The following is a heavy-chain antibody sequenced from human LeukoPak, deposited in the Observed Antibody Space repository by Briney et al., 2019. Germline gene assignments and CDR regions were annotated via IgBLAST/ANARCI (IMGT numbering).Heavy chain of an antibody. CDR2: ISSSSSYI. D-gene: IGHD3-10*01. V-gene: IGHV3-21*01. CDR1: GFTFSSYS. J-gene: IGHJ4*02. CDR3: ARSSYPYFFDY. Sequence: GGSLRLSCAASGFTFSSYSMNWVRQAPGKGLEWVSSISSSSSYIYYADSVKGRFTISRDNAKNTLYLQMNGLRAEDTSVYFCARSSYPYFFDYWGQGALVTVSS.